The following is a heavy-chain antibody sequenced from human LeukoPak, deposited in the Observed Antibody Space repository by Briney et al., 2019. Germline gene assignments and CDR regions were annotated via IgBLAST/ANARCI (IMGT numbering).Heavy chain of an antibody. CDR2: INSDVSST. J-gene: IGHJ4*02. CDR3: ARGSPDFWSGYLIDY. V-gene: IGHV3-74*01. CDR1: GFTFSSYW. D-gene: IGHD3-3*01. Sequence: GGSLRLSCAASGFTFSSYWMHWVRQAPGKGLVWVSRINSDVSSTSYADSVKGRFTISRDNAKNTRYLQMNSLRAEDTAVYYCARGSPDFWSGYLIDYWGQGTLVTVSS.